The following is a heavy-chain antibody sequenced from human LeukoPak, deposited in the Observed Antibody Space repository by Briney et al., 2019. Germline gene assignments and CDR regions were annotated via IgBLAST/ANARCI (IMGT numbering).Heavy chain of an antibody. CDR3: ARRSPGSSSLFFYYMDV. CDR1: GFTFSNHA. D-gene: IGHD1-26*01. V-gene: IGHV3-23*01. J-gene: IGHJ6*03. CDR2: IRSSGSST. Sequence: VQPRGSMRLSCAASGFTFSNHAMSWVRQAPGKGLEWVSGIRSSGSSTFFADHVKGRFTISRDNAKNSLYLQINTLQAEDTAVYYCARRSPGSSSLFFYYMDVWGKGTTVSVSS.